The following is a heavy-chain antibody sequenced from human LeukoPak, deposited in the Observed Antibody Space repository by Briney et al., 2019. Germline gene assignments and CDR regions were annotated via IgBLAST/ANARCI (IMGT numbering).Heavy chain of an antibody. CDR2: FDPEDGET. J-gene: IGHJ4*02. Sequence: ASVKVSCKVSGYTLTELSMHWVRQAPGKGLEWMGGFDPEDGETIYAQKFQGRVTMTEDTSTDTAYMELSSLRSEDTAVYYCATDLNVDTAMVLRGVGYWGQGTLVTVSS. CDR1: GYTLTELS. CDR3: ATDLNVDTAMVLRGVGY. D-gene: IGHD5-18*01. V-gene: IGHV1-24*01.